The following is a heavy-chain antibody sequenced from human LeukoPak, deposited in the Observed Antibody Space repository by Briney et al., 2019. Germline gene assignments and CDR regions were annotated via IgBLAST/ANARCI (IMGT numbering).Heavy chain of an antibody. J-gene: IGHJ4*02. CDR1: GGTFSSYA. V-gene: IGHV1-69*04. CDR2: IIPILDIA. D-gene: IGHD3-10*01. CDR3: ATGVRAMVRGVGWCFDH. Sequence: ASVKVSCKASGGTFSSYAITWVRQAPGQGLEWMGRIIPILDIANYAQKFQGRVTITADESTSTGYMELSSLTSEDTAVYYCATGVRAMVRGVGWCFDHWGQGTLVTVSS.